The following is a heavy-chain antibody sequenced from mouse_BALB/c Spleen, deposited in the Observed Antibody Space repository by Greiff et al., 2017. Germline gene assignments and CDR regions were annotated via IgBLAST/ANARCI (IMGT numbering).Heavy chain of an antibody. D-gene: IGHD5-1-1*01. CDR3: TPYPFAY. CDR1: GFTFSNYW. J-gene: IGHJ3*01. CDR2: IRLKSNNYAT. Sequence: VQLKESGGGLVQPGGSMKLSCVASGFTFSNYWMNWVRQSPEKGLEWVAEIRLKSNNYATHYAESVKGRFTISRDDSKSSVYLQMNNLRAEDTGIYYCTPYPFAYWGQGTLVTVSA. V-gene: IGHV6-6*02.